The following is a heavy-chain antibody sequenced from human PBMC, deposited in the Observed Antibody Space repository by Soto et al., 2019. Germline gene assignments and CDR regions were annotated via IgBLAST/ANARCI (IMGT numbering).Heavy chain of an antibody. CDR2: IYHSGST. CDR1: GGSISSGGYS. CDR3: ARDLEGSFDY. J-gene: IGHJ4*02. V-gene: IGHV4-30-2*01. Sequence: SETLSLTCAVSGGSISSGGYSWSWIRQPPGKGLEWIGYIYHSGSTYYNPSLKSRVTISVDRSKNQFSLKLSSVTAADTAVYYCARDLEGSFDYWGQGTLVTVSS.